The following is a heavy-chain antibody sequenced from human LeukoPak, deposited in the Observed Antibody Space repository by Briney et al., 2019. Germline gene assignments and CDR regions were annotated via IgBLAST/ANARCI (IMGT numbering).Heavy chain of an antibody. CDR1: GDSVSSNSAA. J-gene: IGHJ4*02. CDR3: AREGSSSFDY. D-gene: IGHD3-10*01. V-gene: IGHV6-1*01. Sequence: SQTLSLTCALSGDSVSSNSAACNWIRQSPSGGLEWLGRTYYRSKWYYDYAVSVTSRITINPDTSKNQFSLHLNSVTPEDTAVYYCAREGSSSFDYWGQGTLVTVSS. CDR2: TYYRSKWYY.